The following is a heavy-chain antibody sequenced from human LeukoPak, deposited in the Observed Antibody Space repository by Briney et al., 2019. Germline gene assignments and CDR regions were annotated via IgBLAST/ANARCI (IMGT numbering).Heavy chain of an antibody. CDR3: ARRRPYGDYVSDWFDP. CDR1: GGSISSSSYY. CDR2: IYYSGST. D-gene: IGHD4-17*01. V-gene: IGHV4-39*01. Sequence: PSETLSLTCTVSGGSISSSSYYWGWIRQPPGKGLEWIGSIYYSGSTYYNPSLKSRVTISVDTSKNQFSLKLSSVTAADTAVYYCARRRPYGDYVSDWFDPWGQGTLVTVSS. J-gene: IGHJ5*02.